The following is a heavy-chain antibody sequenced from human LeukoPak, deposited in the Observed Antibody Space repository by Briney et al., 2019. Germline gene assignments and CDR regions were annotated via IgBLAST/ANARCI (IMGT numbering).Heavy chain of an antibody. CDR3: ARDSAGYDY. V-gene: IGHV3-7*01. CDR2: IKEDGTEK. CDR1: GFTFSNWW. J-gene: IGHJ4*02. D-gene: IGHD1-26*01. Sequence: GGSLRLSCAASGFTFSNWWMTWVRQAPGKGLEWVANIKEDGTEKNYVDSVKGRFTISRDNAKNTLYLQMNSLRAEDTAVYYCARDSAGYDYWGQGTLVTVSS.